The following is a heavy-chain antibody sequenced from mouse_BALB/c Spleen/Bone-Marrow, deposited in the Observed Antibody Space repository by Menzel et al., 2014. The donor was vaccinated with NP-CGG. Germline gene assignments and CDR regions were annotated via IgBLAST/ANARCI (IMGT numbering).Heavy chain of an antibody. CDR2: IDPAIFT. J-gene: IGHJ1*01. V-gene: IGHV14-3*02. D-gene: IGHD2-14*01. CDR1: GFNIKDTY. Sequence: EVQGVESGAELVKPGASVKLSCTASGFNIKDTYMHWVKQRPEQGLEWIGRIDPAIFTKYDPKFQGKATITADTSSNTAYLQLSSLTSEDTAVYYCASYRYGWYFDVWGAGTTVTVSS. CDR3: ASYRYGWYFDV.